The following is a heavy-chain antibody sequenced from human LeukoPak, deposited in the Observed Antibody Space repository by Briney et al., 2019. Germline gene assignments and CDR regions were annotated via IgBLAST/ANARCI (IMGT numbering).Heavy chain of an antibody. CDR3: AFRTVRSTIESFQY. CDR2: IIPMFGTA. J-gene: IGHJ1*01. CDR1: GGTFTSYA. V-gene: IGHV1-69*13. Sequence: SVKVSCKASGGTFTSYAVNWVRQAPGQGLEWMGGIIPMFGTANYAQNFQGRVTITADESTSTAYMELSSLRSDDTAVYYCAFRTVRSTIESFQYWGLGTLVTVSS. D-gene: IGHD1-26*01.